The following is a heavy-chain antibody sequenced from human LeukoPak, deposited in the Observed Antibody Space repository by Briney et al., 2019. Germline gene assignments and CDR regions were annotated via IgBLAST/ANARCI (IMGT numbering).Heavy chain of an antibody. CDR1: GGSISTYF. J-gene: IGHJ4*02. V-gene: IGHV4-59*08. D-gene: IGHD2-2*01. CDR3: ARHSQYQLLYFDY. Sequence: SETLSLTCTVSGGSISTYFWSWIRQPPGKGLEWIGYNNYSGSTNYNPSLKSRVTISVDTSKNQFSLKLTSVTAADTAVYYCARHSQYQLLYFDYWGQGTLVAVSS. CDR2: NNYSGST.